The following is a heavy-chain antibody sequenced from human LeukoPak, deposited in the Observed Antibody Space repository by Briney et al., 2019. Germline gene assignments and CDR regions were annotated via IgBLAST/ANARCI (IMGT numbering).Heavy chain of an antibody. Sequence: ASVTVSCKASGYTFTNYDINWVRQAPGQGLEWMGWISTYNGNTNYAQKLQGRVTMTTDTSTSTVYMELRSLRSDDTAVYYCAKIAYSANFFDYWGQGTLVTVSS. CDR1: GYTFTNYD. CDR2: ISTYNGNT. D-gene: IGHD4-11*01. J-gene: IGHJ4*02. V-gene: IGHV1-18*04. CDR3: AKIAYSANFFDY.